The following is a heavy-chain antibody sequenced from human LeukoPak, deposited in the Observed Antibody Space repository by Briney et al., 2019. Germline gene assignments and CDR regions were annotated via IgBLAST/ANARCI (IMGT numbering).Heavy chain of an antibody. CDR3: ARGEWGALTGDF. CDR2: IKQDGSEK. Sequence: GGSLRLSCAASGFIFSSYWMSWVRQAPGKGLEWVANIKQDGSEKYYVDSVKGRFTISRDNAKNSLYLQMNSLRAEDTAVYYCARGEWGALTGDFWGQGTLVTVPS. V-gene: IGHV3-7*01. D-gene: IGHD3-9*01. J-gene: IGHJ4*02. CDR1: GFIFSSYW.